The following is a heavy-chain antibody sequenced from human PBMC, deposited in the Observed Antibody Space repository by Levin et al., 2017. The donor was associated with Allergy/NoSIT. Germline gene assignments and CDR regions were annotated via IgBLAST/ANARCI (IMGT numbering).Heavy chain of an antibody. CDR3: VKYIRHSYGELYYYYYGLDV. Sequence: SCAASAFTFNTYAMHWVRQAPGKGLEWVAVISYDGNKKYYADFVKGRFTISRDNSKNKVDLQLSSLRAEDTAVYYCVKYIRHSYGELYYYYYGLDVWGQGTTVTVSS. CDR2: ISYDGNKK. D-gene: IGHD5-18*01. V-gene: IGHV3-30*18. J-gene: IGHJ6*02. CDR1: AFTFNTYA.